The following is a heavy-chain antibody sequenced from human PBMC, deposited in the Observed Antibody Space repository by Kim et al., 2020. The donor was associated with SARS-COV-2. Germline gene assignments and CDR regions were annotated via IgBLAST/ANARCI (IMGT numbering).Heavy chain of an antibody. J-gene: IGHJ5*02. CDR2: NK. V-gene: IGHV3-30*02. CDR3: AKGVAMKFDP. D-gene: IGHD2-15*01. Sequence: NKYYADSVKGRFTISRDNSKNTLYLQMNSLRAEDTAVYYCAKGVAMKFDPWGQGTLVTVSS.